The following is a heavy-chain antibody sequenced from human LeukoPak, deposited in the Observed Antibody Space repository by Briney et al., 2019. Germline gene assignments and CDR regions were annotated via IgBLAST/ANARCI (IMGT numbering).Heavy chain of an antibody. CDR1: GGSISSGGYY. J-gene: IGHJ4*02. Sequence: SETLSLTCTVSGGSISSGGYYWSWSRQHPGKGLEWIGYIYYSGSTYYNPSLKSRVTISVDTSKNQFSLKLSSVTAADTAVYYCAREVYYYDSSGYYYFDYWGQGTLVTVSS. D-gene: IGHD3-22*01. CDR3: AREVYYYDSSGYYYFDY. V-gene: IGHV4-31*03. CDR2: IYYSGST.